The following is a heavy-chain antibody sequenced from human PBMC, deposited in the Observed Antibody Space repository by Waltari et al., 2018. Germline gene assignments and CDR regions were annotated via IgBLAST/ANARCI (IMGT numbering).Heavy chain of an antibody. Sequence: QVQLVQSGAEVKKPGASVKVSCKASGYTFTSYDINWVRQATGQGLEWMGWMNPNSGNTGYAQKFQGRVTITRNTSISTAYMELSSLRSEDTAVYYCARVPRTGRGAGAYYMDVWGKGTTVTVSS. CDR1: GYTFTSYD. J-gene: IGHJ6*03. V-gene: IGHV1-8*03. CDR3: ARVPRTGRGAGAYYMDV. CDR2: MNPNSGNT. D-gene: IGHD1-26*01.